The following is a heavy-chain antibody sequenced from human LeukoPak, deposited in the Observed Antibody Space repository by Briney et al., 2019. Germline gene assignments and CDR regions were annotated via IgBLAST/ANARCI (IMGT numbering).Heavy chain of an antibody. CDR1: GFTFSSYA. Sequence: PGGSLRLSCAASGFTFSSYAMSWVRQAPGKGLEWVSAISGSGGSTYYADSVKCRFTISRDNSKNTLYLQMNSLRAEDTAVYYCANRGYSILQPLMTYYYDSSCYYGDYFDYWGQGTLVTVSS. CDR3: ANRGYSILQPLMTYYYDSSCYYGDYFDY. D-gene: IGHD3-22*01. V-gene: IGHV3-23*01. CDR2: ISGSGGST. J-gene: IGHJ4*02.